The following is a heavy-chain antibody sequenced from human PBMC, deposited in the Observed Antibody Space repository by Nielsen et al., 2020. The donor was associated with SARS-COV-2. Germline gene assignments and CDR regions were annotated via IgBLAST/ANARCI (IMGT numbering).Heavy chain of an antibody. Sequence: SGPTLVKPTQTLTLTCTFSGFSLSTSGMCVSWIRQPPGKALEWLALIDWDDDKYYSTSLKTRLTISKDTSKNQVVLIMTNMDPVDTATYYCARSYGDYLTSWFDPWGQGTLVTVSS. CDR2: IDWDDDK. J-gene: IGHJ5*02. D-gene: IGHD4-17*01. CDR3: ARSYGDYLTSWFDP. CDR1: GFSLSTSGMC. V-gene: IGHV2-70*01.